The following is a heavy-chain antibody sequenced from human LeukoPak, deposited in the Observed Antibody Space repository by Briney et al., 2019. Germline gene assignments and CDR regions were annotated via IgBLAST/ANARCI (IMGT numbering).Heavy chain of an antibody. CDR1: GFTFSNYA. D-gene: IGHD4-17*01. CDR2: ISGSDGST. CDR3: AKEGTVPLDY. Sequence: PGGSLRLSCTASGFTFSNYAMSWVRQAPGKGLEWVSTISGSDGSTYYADSVKGRFTISRDNSKNTLYLQMNSLRAEDTAVYYCAKEGTVPLDYWGQGTLVTVSS. V-gene: IGHV3-23*01. J-gene: IGHJ4*02.